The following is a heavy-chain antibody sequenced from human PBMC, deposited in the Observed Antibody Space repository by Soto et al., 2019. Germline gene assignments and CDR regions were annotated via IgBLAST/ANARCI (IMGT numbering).Heavy chain of an antibody. CDR3: TRISLVGATGGRYFDY. J-gene: IGHJ4*02. CDR2: IKNKANSYTT. V-gene: IGHV3-72*01. CDR1: GFIFSDHY. Sequence: VQLVESGGGLVQPGGSLRLSCAASGFIFSDHYMDWVRQAPGKGLEWVGRIKNKANSYTTEYAASVKGRFTISRDDSKNTLYLQMSSLKTEATAVYYCTRISLVGATGGRYFDYWGRGTLLTVSS. D-gene: IGHD1-26*01.